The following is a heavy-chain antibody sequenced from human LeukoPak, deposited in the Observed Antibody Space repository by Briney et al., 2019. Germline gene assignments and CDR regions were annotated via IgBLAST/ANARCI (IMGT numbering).Heavy chain of an antibody. J-gene: IGHJ4*02. Sequence: SETLSLTCAVYGGSFSGYYWSWIRQPPGRGLEWIGEINHSGSTNYNPSLKSRVTISVDTSKNQFSLKLSSVTAADTAVYYCATLGTPPYSGSYFTRRTRNLKFDYWGQGTLVTVSS. CDR1: GGSFSGYY. CDR2: INHSGST. D-gene: IGHD1-26*01. CDR3: ATLGTPPYSGSYFTRRTRNLKFDY. V-gene: IGHV4-34*01.